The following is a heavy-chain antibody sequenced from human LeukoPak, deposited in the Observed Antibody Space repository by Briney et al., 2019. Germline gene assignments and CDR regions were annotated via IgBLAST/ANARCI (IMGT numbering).Heavy chain of an antibody. Sequence: PGGSLRLSCAASGFTFIGSSMHWVRQASGKGLEWVGRVRSKASNYATAYDASVKGRFTISRDDSKNTAYLQMNSLKTEDTAVYYCTTTVTAYEWGQGTLVTVSS. V-gene: IGHV3-73*01. CDR1: GFTFIGSS. D-gene: IGHD2-21*02. CDR3: TTTVTAYE. CDR2: VRSKASNYAT. J-gene: IGHJ4*02.